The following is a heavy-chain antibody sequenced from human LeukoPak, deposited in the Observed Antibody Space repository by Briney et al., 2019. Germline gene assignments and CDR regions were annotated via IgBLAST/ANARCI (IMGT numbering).Heavy chain of an antibody. V-gene: IGHV3-11*01. J-gene: IGHJ6*02. CDR2: ISSSGSTI. CDR3: ARDGDGYGDYEFYYYYYYGMDV. D-gene: IGHD4-17*01. Sequence: GGSLRLSCAASGFTFSDYYMSWIRQAPGKGLEWVSYISSSGSTIYYADSVKGRFTISRDNAKNSLYLQMNSLRAEDTAVYYCARDGDGYGDYEFYYYYYYGMDVWGQGTTVTVSS. CDR1: GFTFSDYY.